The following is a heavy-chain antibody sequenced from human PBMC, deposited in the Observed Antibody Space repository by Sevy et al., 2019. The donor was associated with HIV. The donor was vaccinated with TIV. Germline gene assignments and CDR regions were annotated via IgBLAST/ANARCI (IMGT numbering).Heavy chain of an antibody. CDR1: GYSISSGYY. Sequence: SETLSLTCAVSGYSISSGYYWGWIRQPPGKGLEWIGGIYHSGSTSYNPSLQNRVTISVDASKNQLSLKLSSVTAAAQSPLSLRVRLTIVVDTSKYQLSLRLGSVAAADASVYYCDRFCIVAGYVCGSFRQYYFDYWGQGTLVTVSS. V-gene: IGHV4-38-2*01. J-gene: IGHJ4*02. D-gene: IGHD3-22*01. CDR2: IYHSGST. CDR3: RVRLTIVVDTSKYQLSLRLGSVAAADASVYYCDRFCIVAGYVCGSFRQYYFDY.